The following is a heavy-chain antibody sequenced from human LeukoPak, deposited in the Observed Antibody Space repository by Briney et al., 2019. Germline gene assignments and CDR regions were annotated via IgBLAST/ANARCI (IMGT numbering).Heavy chain of an antibody. CDR3: ARDGRWLQLEY. V-gene: IGHV3-66*01. J-gene: IGHJ4*02. CDR2: IYSGGST. D-gene: IGHD5-24*01. CDR1: GFTVSSNY. Sequence: SGGSLRLSCAASGFTVSSNYMSWVRQAPGKGLEWVSVIYSGGSTYYADSVKGRFTISRDNSKNTLYLQMNSLRAEDTAVYYCARDGRWLQLEYWGQGTLVTVSS.